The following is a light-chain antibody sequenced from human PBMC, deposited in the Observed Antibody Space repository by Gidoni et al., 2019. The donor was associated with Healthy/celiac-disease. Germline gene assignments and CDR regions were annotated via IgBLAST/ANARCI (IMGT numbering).Light chain of an antibody. J-gene: IGKJ2*01. CDR2: DAS. CDR3: QQYNSSPYT. Sequence: DIQMTQSPSTLSASVGDRVTITCRASQSISSWLAWYQQKPGKDPKLLIYDASSLESGVPSRFSGSGSGTEFTLTISSLQPDDFATYYCQQYNSSPYTFGQGTKLEIK. CDR1: QSISSW. V-gene: IGKV1-5*01.